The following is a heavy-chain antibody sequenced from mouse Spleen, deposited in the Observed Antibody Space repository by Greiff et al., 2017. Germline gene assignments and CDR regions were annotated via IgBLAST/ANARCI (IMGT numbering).Heavy chain of an antibody. D-gene: IGHD2-10*01. Sequence: EVHLVESGGDLVKPGGSLKLSCAASGFTFSSYGMSWVRQTPDKRLEWVATISSGGSYTYYPDSVKGRFTISRDNAKNTLYLQMSSLKSEDTAMYYCARHAYYGNYDWYFDVWGAGTTVTVSS. CDR1: GFTFSSYG. CDR2: ISSGGSYT. V-gene: IGHV5-6*01. J-gene: IGHJ1*01. CDR3: ARHAYYGNYDWYFDV.